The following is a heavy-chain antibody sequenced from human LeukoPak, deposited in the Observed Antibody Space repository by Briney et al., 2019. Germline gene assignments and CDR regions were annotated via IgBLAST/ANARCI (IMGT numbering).Heavy chain of an antibody. J-gene: IGHJ4*02. CDR3: ARATLIAAPFDY. V-gene: IGHV3-53*01. CDR2: IYSGGST. Sequence: GGSLRLSCAASGFTVSSNYMSWVRQAPGKGLEWASVIYSGGSTYYADSVKGRFTISRDNSKNTLYLQMNSLRAEDTAVYYCARATLIAAPFDYWGQGTLVTVSS. CDR1: GFTVSSNY. D-gene: IGHD6-13*01.